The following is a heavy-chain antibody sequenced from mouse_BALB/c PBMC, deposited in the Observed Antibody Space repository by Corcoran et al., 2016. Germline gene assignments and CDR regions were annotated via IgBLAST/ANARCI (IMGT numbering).Heavy chain of an antibody. V-gene: IGHV14-3*02. CDR1: GFNIKDTY. CDR3: ASYPGGFAY. J-gene: IGHJ3*01. CDR2: IDPANGNT. Sequence: EVQLQQSGAELVKPGASVKLSCTASGFNIKDTYMHWVKQRPEQGLEWIGRIDPANGNTKYDPKFQGKATITADTSSNTAYLQLSSLTSEDTAVYYCASYPGGFAYWGQGTLVSVSA.